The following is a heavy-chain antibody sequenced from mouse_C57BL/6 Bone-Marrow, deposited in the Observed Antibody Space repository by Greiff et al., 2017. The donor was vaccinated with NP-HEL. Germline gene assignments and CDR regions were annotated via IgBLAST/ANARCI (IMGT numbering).Heavy chain of an antibody. J-gene: IGHJ4*01. CDR1: GYSFTGYY. Sequence: EVQLQQSGPELVKPGASVKISCKASGYSFTGYYMNWVKQSPEKSLEWIGEINPSTGGTTYNQKFKAKATLTVDKSSSTADMQLKSLTSEDSAVYYCARGEVYSNYDYAMDYWGQGTSVTASS. D-gene: IGHD2-5*01. CDR3: ARGEVYSNYDYAMDY. V-gene: IGHV1-42*01. CDR2: INPSTGGT.